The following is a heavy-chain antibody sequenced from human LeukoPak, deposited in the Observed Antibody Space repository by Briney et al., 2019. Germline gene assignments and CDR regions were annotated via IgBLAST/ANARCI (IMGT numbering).Heavy chain of an antibody. CDR1: GFTFTDYY. J-gene: IGHJ4*02. D-gene: IGHD6-6*01. V-gene: IGHV3-11*04. Sequence: GGSLRLSCAASGFTFTDYYLSWIRQAPGKGLEWVAYISSTGSLMYYAHSVKGRFTISRDNAQNSVYLQMNSLRAEDTAVYYCGGEPYGTSSDRLDYWGQGTLVTVSS. CDR2: ISSTGSLM. CDR3: GGEPYGTSSDRLDY.